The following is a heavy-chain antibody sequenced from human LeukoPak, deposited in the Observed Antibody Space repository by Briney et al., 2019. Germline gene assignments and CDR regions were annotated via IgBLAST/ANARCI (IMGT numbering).Heavy chain of an antibody. CDR2: ISARNGNT. D-gene: IGHD6-19*01. J-gene: IGHJ6*02. Sequence: ASVKVSCKASGYTFSSYGIAWVRQAPGQGLEWMGWISARNGNTNYAQKLQGRVTMTTDTSTSTAYMELRSLRSDDTAVYYCARGGYSSGWYSHYYYGMDVWGQGTTVTVSS. CDR3: ARGGYSSGWYSHYYYGMDV. CDR1: GYTFSSYG. V-gene: IGHV1-18*01.